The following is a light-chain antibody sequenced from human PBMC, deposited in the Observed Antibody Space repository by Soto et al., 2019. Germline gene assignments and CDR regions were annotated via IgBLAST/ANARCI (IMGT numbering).Light chain of an antibody. CDR1: QSVSSSY. CDR3: QQYGSSHT. V-gene: IGKV3-20*01. Sequence: EIVLTQSPGTLSLSPGETATLSCRASQSVSSSYLAWYQQKPGQAPRLLIYGASTRANGIPDNFSGSGSGTDFTLTISRLEPEDFAVYYCQQYGSSHTFGQGTNLEIK. J-gene: IGKJ2*01. CDR2: GAS.